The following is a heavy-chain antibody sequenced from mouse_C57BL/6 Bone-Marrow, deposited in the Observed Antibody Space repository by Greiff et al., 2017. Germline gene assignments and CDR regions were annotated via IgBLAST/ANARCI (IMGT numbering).Heavy chain of an antibody. Sequence: QVQLQQPGAELVKPWASVKLSCTASGYTFTSYWMQWVKQRPGQGLEWIGEIDPSDSYTNYNQKFKGKATLTVDTSSSTSYMQLSSLTSEDSAVYYCARKIYYGNYVFYAMDYWGQGTSVTVSS. CDR1: GYTFTSYW. V-gene: IGHV1-50*01. D-gene: IGHD2-1*01. J-gene: IGHJ4*01. CDR3: ARKIYYGNYVFYAMDY. CDR2: IDPSDSYT.